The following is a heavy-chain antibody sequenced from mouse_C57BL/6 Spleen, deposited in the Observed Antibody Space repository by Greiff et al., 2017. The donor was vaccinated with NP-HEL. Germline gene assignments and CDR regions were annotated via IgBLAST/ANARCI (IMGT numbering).Heavy chain of an antibody. CDR1: GYAFTNYL. CDR2: INPGSGGT. J-gene: IGHJ2*01. V-gene: IGHV1-54*01. Sequence: VKLMESGAELVRPGTSVKVSCKASGYAFTNYLIEWVKQRPGQGLEWIGVINPGSGGTNYNEKFKGKATLTADKSSSTAYMQLSSLTSDDSAVYFCARSTHYFDDWGQGTTLTVSS. CDR3: ARSTHYFDD.